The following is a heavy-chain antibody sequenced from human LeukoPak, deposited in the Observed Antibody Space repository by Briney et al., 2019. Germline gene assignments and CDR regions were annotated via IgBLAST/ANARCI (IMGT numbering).Heavy chain of an antibody. CDR2: IIPIFGTA. D-gene: IGHD6-19*01. J-gene: IGHJ4*02. CDR1: GGTFSSYA. CDR3: AKDRTAVPGYQDY. Sequence: ASVKVSCKASGGTFSSYAISWVRQAPGQGLEWMGGIIPIFGTANYAQKFQGRVTITADESTSTAYMELSSLRSEDTALYYCAKDRTAVPGYQDYWGQGTLVTVSS. V-gene: IGHV1-69*01.